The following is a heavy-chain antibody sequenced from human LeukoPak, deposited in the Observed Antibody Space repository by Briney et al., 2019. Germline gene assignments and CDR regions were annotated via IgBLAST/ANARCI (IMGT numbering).Heavy chain of an antibody. Sequence: GGSLRLSCAASGFTFSRYGMHWVRQTPGKGLEWVAVISYDASNKYYADSVKGRFTISRDNSKNTLYLQMNSLRAEDTAVYYCAAMTSVTTGDYWGQGTLVTVSS. V-gene: IGHV3-30*03. D-gene: IGHD4-11*01. CDR1: GFTFSRYG. CDR3: AAMTSVTTGDY. J-gene: IGHJ4*02. CDR2: ISYDASNK.